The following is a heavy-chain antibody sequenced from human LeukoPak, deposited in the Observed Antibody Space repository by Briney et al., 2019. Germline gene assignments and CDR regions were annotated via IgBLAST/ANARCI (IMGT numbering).Heavy chain of an antibody. Sequence: GGTLRLSCAASGFTFSSYAMHWVRQAPGKGLEWVAVISYDGSNKYYADSVKGRFTISRDNSKNTLYLQMNSLRAEDTAVYYCARDLQLGGFDYWGQGTLVTVSS. CDR1: GFTFSSYA. CDR2: ISYDGSNK. D-gene: IGHD5-18*01. CDR3: ARDLQLGGFDY. V-gene: IGHV3-30-3*01. J-gene: IGHJ4*02.